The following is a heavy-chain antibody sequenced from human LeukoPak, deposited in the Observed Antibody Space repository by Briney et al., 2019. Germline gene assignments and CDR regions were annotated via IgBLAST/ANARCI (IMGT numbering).Heavy chain of an antibody. CDR2: IYSGGST. CDR1: GFTVSNNY. CDR3: VCIPRGDP. D-gene: IGHD3-10*01. J-gene: IGHJ5*02. V-gene: IGHV3-66*01. Sequence: GGSLRLSCAASGFTVSNNYMSWVRQAPGKGLEWVSIIYSGGSTYYADSVKGRFTISRDNSKNTLYLQMNSLRAEDTAVYYCVCIPRGDPWGQGTLVTVSS.